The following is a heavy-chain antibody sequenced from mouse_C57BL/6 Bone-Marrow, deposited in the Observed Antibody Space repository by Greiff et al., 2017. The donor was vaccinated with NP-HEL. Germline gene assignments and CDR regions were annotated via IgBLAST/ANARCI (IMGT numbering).Heavy chain of an antibody. CDR3: ARVRDHSNYAAY. J-gene: IGHJ3*01. CDR2: IHPNSGST. V-gene: IGHV1-64*01. Sequence: QVQLQQPGAELVKPGASVKLSCKASGYTFTSYWMHWVKQRPGQGLEWIGMIHPNSGSTNYNEKFKSKATLTVDKSSSTAYMQLSSLTSEDSAVYYCARVRDHSNYAAYWGQGTLVTVSA. D-gene: IGHD2-5*01. CDR1: GYTFTSYW.